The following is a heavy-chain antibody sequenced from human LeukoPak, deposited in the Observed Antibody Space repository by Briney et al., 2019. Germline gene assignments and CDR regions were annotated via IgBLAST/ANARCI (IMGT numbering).Heavy chain of an antibody. CDR3: APHRDGSYPFDY. D-gene: IGHD1-26*01. CDR2: ISSSSSTI. V-gene: IGHV3-48*01. J-gene: IGHJ4*02. CDR1: GFTFSSYS. Sequence: AGGSLRLSCAASGFTFSSYSMNWVRQAPGKGLEWVSYISSSSSTIYYADSVKGRFTVSRDNAKNLLYLQMNSLRGEDTAVYYCAPHRDGSYPFDYWGQGTLVTVSS.